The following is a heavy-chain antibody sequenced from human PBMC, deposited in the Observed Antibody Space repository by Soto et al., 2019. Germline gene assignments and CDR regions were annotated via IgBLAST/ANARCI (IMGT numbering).Heavy chain of an antibody. Sequence: ASVKVSCKVSGYTLTELSMHWVRQAPGQGLEWMGGLNPIDGATIYAQKFQGRVTITADESTNTAYMELSSLRSEDTAVYYCASGLVDTAMVTSYWGQGTLVTVSS. J-gene: IGHJ4*02. CDR2: LNPIDGAT. CDR1: GYTLTELS. V-gene: IGHV1-24*01. CDR3: ASGLVDTAMVTSY. D-gene: IGHD5-18*01.